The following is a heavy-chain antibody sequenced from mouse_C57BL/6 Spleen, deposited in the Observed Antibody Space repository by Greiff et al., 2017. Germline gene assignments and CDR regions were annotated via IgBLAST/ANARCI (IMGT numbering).Heavy chain of an antibody. Sequence: EVKLVESGGGLVQPGGSLKLSCAASGFTFSDYYMYWVRQTPEKRLEWVAYLSNGGGSTYYPDTVKGRFTIYRDNAKNTLYLQMSRLKSEDTAMYYCARPPNYYVSSYGAMDYWGQGTSVTVSS. J-gene: IGHJ4*01. CDR2: LSNGGGST. D-gene: IGHD1-1*01. V-gene: IGHV5-12*01. CDR1: GFTFSDYY. CDR3: ARPPNYYVSSYGAMDY.